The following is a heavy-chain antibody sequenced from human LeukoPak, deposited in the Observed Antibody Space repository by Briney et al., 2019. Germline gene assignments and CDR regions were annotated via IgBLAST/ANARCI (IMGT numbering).Heavy chain of an antibody. V-gene: IGHV4-59*12. Sequence: SETLSLTCTVSGGSISSYYWSWIRQPPGKGLEWIGYIFHSGNTYYNPSLKSRVTISVDRSMTQFSLKLNSVTAADTAVYYCARGGYAVALDYWGQGTLVTVSS. CDR3: ARGGYAVALDY. CDR2: IFHSGNT. CDR1: GGSISSYY. D-gene: IGHD6-19*01. J-gene: IGHJ4*02.